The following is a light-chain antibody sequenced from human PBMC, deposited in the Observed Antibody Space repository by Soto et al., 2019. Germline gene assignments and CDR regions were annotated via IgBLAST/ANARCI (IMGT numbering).Light chain of an antibody. V-gene: IGKV1-39*01. CDR2: AAS. CDR3: QQSSITPFT. CDR1: QSISSY. J-gene: IGKJ3*01. Sequence: MQFTHSPSSLSSSVGERVTITCRASQSISSYLNWYQQKPGKAPKLLIYAASSLQSGVPSRFSGSGSGTDFTLTIISLQPEDFATYYCQQSSITPFTFGPGTKVD.